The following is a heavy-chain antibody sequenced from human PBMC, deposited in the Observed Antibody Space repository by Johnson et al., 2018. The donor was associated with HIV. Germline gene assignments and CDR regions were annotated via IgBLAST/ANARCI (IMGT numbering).Heavy chain of an antibody. CDR1: GFTFDDYV. CDR2: ISWNSGRI. V-gene: IGHV3-9*01. J-gene: IGHJ3*02. D-gene: IGHD1-26*01. Sequence: VQLVESGGGLVQPGRSLRLSCAASGFTFDDYVMHWVRQAPGKGLEWVSGISWNSGRIGYADSVKGRFTISRDNAKNSLYLQMNSLRAEDTAVYYCARDLGGSYSGLDAFDIWGQGTMVTVSS. CDR3: ARDLGGSYSGLDAFDI.